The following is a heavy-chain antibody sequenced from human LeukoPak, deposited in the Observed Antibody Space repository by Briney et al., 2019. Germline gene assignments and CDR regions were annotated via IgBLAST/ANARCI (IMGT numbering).Heavy chain of an antibody. Sequence: GGSLRLSCAASGFTFSSYGMHWVSQAPGKGLEWVAVISYDGNNKYYTDSVKGRFTISRDNAKNSLYLQMNSLRAEDTAVYYCASPQRSGSNDYWGQGTLVTVSS. J-gene: IGHJ4*02. CDR3: ASPQRSGSNDY. D-gene: IGHD3-3*01. V-gene: IGHV3-30*03. CDR2: ISYDGNNK. CDR1: GFTFSSYG.